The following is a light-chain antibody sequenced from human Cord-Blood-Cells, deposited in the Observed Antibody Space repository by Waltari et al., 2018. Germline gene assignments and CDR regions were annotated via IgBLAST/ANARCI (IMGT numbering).Light chain of an antibody. J-gene: IGLJ3*02. V-gene: IGLV3-27*01. CDR2: KDS. Sequence: SYELTQPSSLSVSPGQTARITCPGAVLAKKYARWFQQKPAQPPVLVIYKDSERPSGIPERFSGSSSGTTVTLTISGAQVEDEADYYCYSAADNNMGVFGGGTKLTVL. CDR3: YSAADNNMGV. CDR1: VLAKKY.